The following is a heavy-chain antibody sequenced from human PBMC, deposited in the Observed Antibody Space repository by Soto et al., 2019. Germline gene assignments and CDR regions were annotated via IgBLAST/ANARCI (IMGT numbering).Heavy chain of an antibody. Sequence: EVQVLESGGDLVQPGGSLRLSCAASGFTFSNYAMNWVRQTPGKGLEWVSGISGSGGSAYYADSVKGRFTISRDNSKNTMYLQMNSLRAEDTAVYYCAKAYRAAGSRASFDYWGQGTLVTVSS. D-gene: IGHD6-13*01. V-gene: IGHV3-23*01. CDR1: GFTFSNYA. CDR2: ISGSGGSA. J-gene: IGHJ4*02. CDR3: AKAYRAAGSRASFDY.